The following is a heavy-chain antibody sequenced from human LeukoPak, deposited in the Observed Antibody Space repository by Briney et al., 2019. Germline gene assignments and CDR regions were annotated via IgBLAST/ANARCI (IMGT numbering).Heavy chain of an antibody. J-gene: IGHJ6*03. V-gene: IGHV4-39*01. CDR3: ASPAGDYYMDV. CDR1: GGYISTSSYY. CDR2: IHYIGNT. Sequence: SETLSLTCTVSGGYISTSSYYWGWIRQPPGTGLEWIGNIHYIGNTSYNPSLKSRVTISVDTSKNQFSLKLSSVTAADTAVYYCASPAGDYYMDVWGKGTTVIVSS. D-gene: IGHD2-8*02.